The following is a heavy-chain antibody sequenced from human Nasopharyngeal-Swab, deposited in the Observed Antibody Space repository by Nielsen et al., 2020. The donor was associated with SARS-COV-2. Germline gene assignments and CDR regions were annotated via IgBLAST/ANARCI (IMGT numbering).Heavy chain of an antibody. V-gene: IGHV4-39*01. Sequence: SETMSPTCSLSTPSIRISDPYWDWIRQTPGKGLEWIAAIYYSGTTTYNPSPKSRFTVSLDTTKNLFSLKLTSVTVADTALYYCARHEYCRWFCNNGGFDYWGQGTLVTVSS. CDR1: TPSIRISDPY. CDR2: IYYSGTT. J-gene: IGHJ4*02. D-gene: IGHD1/OR15-1a*01. CDR3: ARHEYCRWFCNNGGFDY.